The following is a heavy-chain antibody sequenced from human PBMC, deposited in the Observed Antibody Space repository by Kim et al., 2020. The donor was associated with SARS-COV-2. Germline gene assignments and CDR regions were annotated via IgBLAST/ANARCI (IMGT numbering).Heavy chain of an antibody. J-gene: IGHJ6*02. CDR3: AREFRCSSTSCYYYYYSGMDV. CDR2: IYYSGST. Sequence: SETLSLTCTVSGGSISSGGYYWSWIRQHPGKGLEWIGYIYYSGSTYYNPSLKSRVTISVDTSKNQFSLKLSSVTAADTAVYYCAREFRCSSTSCYYYYYSGMDVWGQGTTVTVSS. CDR1: GGSISSGGYY. D-gene: IGHD2-2*01. V-gene: IGHV4-31*03.